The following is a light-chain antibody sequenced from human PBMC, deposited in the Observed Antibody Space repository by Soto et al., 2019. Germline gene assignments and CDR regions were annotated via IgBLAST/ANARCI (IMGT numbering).Light chain of an antibody. Sequence: EIVMTQSPATLSVSPGERVILSCRASQSVSSNLAWYQQKPGQAPRLLIYGASTRATGVPARFSGSGSGTGFTVTISSLQSEDFALYYCQQSNNWPWTFGKGTKVDIK. V-gene: IGKV3-15*01. CDR3: QQSNNWPWT. J-gene: IGKJ1*01. CDR2: GAS. CDR1: QSVSSN.